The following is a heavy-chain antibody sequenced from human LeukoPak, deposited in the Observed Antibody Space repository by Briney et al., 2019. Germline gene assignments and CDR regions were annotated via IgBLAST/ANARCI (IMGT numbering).Heavy chain of an antibody. D-gene: IGHD3-3*01. V-gene: IGHV5-51*01. Sequence: PGESLKISCKGSGYSFTSYWIGWVRQMPGKGLEWMGIIYPGDSDTRYSPSFQGQVTISADKSISTAYLQWSSLKASDTAMYYCARAERITIFGVVTPYYFDYCGQGTLVTVSS. J-gene: IGHJ4*02. CDR2: IYPGDSDT. CDR1: GYSFTSYW. CDR3: ARAERITIFGVVTPYYFDY.